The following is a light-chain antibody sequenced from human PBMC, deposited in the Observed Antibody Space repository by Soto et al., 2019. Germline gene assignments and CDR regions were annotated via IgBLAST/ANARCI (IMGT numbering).Light chain of an antibody. CDR3: QQFSSYPLP. Sequence: VLTRSRVTLSLSQGERATISCRASQSLTNNYLAWYQQKPGQAPRLLIYDASSRATGIPDRFSGGGSGTDFSLTISRLEPEDFAGYYCQQFSSYPLPFGGGTK. J-gene: IGKJ4*01. CDR1: QSLTNNY. CDR2: DAS. V-gene: IGKV3-20*01.